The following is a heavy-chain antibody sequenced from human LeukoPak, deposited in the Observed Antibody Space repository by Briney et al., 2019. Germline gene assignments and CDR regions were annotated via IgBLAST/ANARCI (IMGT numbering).Heavy chain of an antibody. Sequence: ASVEVSCKASGYTFTSYYMHWVRQAPGQGLEWMGIINPSGGSTSHAQKFQGRVTMTRDTSTSTVYMEPSSLRSEDTAVYYCARWSPRRDGYNRPYYFDYWGQGTLVTVSS. CDR3: ARWSPRRDGYNRPYYFDY. V-gene: IGHV1-46*01. CDR1: GYTFTSYY. CDR2: INPSGGST. J-gene: IGHJ4*02. D-gene: IGHD5-24*01.